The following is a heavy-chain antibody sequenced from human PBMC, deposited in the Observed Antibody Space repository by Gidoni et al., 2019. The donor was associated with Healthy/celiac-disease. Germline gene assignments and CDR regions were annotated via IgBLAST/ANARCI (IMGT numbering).Heavy chain of an antibody. D-gene: IGHD2-15*01. V-gene: IGHV3-30*18. Sequence: QVQLVESGGGVVQPGRSRRLSWAASGFTSRSYGLYWVRQAPGKGLEWVAVISYDGSNKYYADSVKGRFTISRDNSKNTLYLQMNSLRAEDTAVYYCAKPSVAGVAATRVGGFFDYWGQGTLVTVSS. CDR2: ISYDGSNK. CDR1: GFTSRSYG. J-gene: IGHJ4*02. CDR3: AKPSVAGVAATRVGGFFDY.